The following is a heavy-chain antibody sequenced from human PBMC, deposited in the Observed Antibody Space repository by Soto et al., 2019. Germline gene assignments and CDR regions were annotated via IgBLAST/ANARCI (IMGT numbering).Heavy chain of an antibody. CDR2: IIPIFGTA. V-gene: IGHV1-69*01. D-gene: IGHD5-12*01. Sequence: ASVKVSCKASGGTFSSYAISWGRQAPGQGLEWMGGIIPIFGTANYAQKFQGRVTITADESTSTAYMELSSLRSEDTAVYYCASDVEMATIGYWGQGTLVTVSS. CDR1: GGTFSSYA. J-gene: IGHJ4*02. CDR3: ASDVEMATIGY.